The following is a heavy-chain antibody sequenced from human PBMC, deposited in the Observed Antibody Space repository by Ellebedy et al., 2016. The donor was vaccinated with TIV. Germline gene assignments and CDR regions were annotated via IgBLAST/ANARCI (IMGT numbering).Heavy chain of an antibody. CDR1: GYTFTGYY. Sequence: ASVKVSCKASGYTFTGYYMHWVRQAPGQGLEWMGGIIPIFGTANYAQKFQGRVTITADKSTSPAYMGLSSLRSEDTAVYYCARVIAVAGTYYYGMDVWGQGTTVTVSS. CDR3: ARVIAVAGTYYYGMDV. CDR2: IIPIFGTA. D-gene: IGHD6-19*01. V-gene: IGHV1-69*06. J-gene: IGHJ6*02.